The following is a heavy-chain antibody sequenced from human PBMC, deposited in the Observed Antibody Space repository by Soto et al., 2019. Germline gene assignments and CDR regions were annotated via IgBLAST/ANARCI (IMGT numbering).Heavy chain of an antibody. CDR1: GFTFSNAW. D-gene: IGHD3-10*01. V-gene: IGHV3-15*07. Sequence: PGGSLRLSCAGSGFTFSNAWMNWVRQAPGKGPEWVGRIKSKYNGGTTDYAAPVKGRFTISRDDSKDTVILQMNSLKIEDTAVYYCSTGGYYFDYWGLGTLVTVSS. J-gene: IGHJ4*02. CDR3: STGGYYFDY. CDR2: IKSKYNGGTT.